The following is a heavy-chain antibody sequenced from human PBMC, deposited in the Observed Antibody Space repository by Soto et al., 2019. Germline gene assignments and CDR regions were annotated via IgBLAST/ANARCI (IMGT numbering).Heavy chain of an antibody. CDR3: ARHRYYYDSSGYYYFDY. Sequence: PGESLKISCKGSGYSFTSYWIGWVRQMPGKGLEWMGIIYPGDSDTRYSPSFQGQVTISADKSISTAYLQWSSLKASDTAMYYCARHRYYYDSSGYYYFDYWGQGTLVTVSS. CDR2: IYPGDSDT. CDR1: GYSFTSYW. D-gene: IGHD3-22*01. J-gene: IGHJ4*02. V-gene: IGHV5-51*01.